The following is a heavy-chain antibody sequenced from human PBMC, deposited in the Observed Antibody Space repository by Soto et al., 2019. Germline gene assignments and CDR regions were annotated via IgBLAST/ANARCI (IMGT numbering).Heavy chain of an antibody. Sequence: QVQLVESGGGVVQPGRSLRLSCAASGFTFSSYGMHWVRQAPGKGLEWVAVIWYDGSNKYYADSVKGRFTISRDNSKNTLYLQMNSLRAEDTAVYYCARDVCSSWYTPLHYYYYGMDVWGQGTTVTVSS. CDR3: ARDVCSSWYTPLHYYYYGMDV. CDR1: GFTFSSYG. V-gene: IGHV3-33*01. D-gene: IGHD6-13*01. CDR2: IWYDGSNK. J-gene: IGHJ6*02.